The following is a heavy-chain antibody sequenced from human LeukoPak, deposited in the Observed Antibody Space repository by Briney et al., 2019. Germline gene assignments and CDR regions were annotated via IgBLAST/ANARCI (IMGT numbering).Heavy chain of an antibody. CDR2: INPNSGGT. J-gene: IGHJ4*02. D-gene: IGHD3-10*01. CDR3: ARGSGSYFYYFDY. Sequence: ASVKVSCKASGYTFTGYYMHWVRQAPGQGLEWMGWINPNSGGTNYAQKFQGRVTMTRDTSISTAYMELSRLRSDDTAVYYCARGSGSYFYYFDYWGQGTLVTVSS. V-gene: IGHV1-2*02. CDR1: GYTFTGYY.